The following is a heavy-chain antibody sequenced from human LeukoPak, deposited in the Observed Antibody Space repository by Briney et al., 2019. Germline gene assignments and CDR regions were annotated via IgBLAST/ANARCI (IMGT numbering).Heavy chain of an antibody. CDR2: IYYSGST. Sequence: SQTLSLTCTVSGGSISSGGYYWSWIRQPPGKGLEWIGSIYYSGSTYYNPSLKSRVTISVDTSKNQFSLKLSSVTAADTAVYYCAREGLVLLWFVGGAFDIWGQGTMVTVSS. J-gene: IGHJ3*02. CDR3: AREGLVLLWFVGGAFDI. V-gene: IGHV4-39*07. D-gene: IGHD3-10*01. CDR1: GGSISSGGYY.